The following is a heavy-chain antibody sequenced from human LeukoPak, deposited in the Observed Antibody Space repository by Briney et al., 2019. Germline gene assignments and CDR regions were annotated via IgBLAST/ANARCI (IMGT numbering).Heavy chain of an antibody. CDR3: ARGPLGITYDMDV. J-gene: IGHJ6*03. CDR2: IYPGDSDT. CDR1: GYSFTRYW. Sequence: GESLQISCKGSGYSFTRYWIGWVRQLPGKGLEWMGIIYPGDSDTRYSPSFQGQVPISADKSISTAYLQWSSLKASDTAMYYCARGPLGITYDMDVWGKGTTVTVSS. V-gene: IGHV5-51*01. D-gene: IGHD7-27*01.